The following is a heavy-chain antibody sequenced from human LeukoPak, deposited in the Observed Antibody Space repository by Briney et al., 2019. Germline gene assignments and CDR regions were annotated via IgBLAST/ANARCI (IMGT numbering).Heavy chain of an antibody. D-gene: IGHD5-18*01. CDR1: GGSISSYY. J-gene: IGHJ6*03. CDR2: IYYSGST. CDR3: ARAYSYGFRRYYYYYMDV. V-gene: IGHV4-59*12. Sequence: ASETLSLTCTVSGGSISSYYWSWIRQPPGKGLEWIGYIYYSGSTNYNPSLKSRVTISVDTSKNQFSLKLSSVTAADTAVYYCARAYSYGFRRYYYYYMDVWGKGTTVTVS.